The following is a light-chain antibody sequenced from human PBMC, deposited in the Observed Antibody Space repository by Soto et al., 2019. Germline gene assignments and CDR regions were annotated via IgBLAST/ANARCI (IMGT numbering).Light chain of an antibody. CDR2: KAS. V-gene: IGKV1-5*03. J-gene: IGKJ1*01. CDR3: QQYISYWT. Sequence: DIQMTQSPSTLSVSIGDRVTITCRASQSVRSWLAWYQQKPGKAPRLLIYKASSLQSGVPSRFSGSGSGTEFTLTISSLQPDDFATYYCQQYISYWTFGQGTRVAIK. CDR1: QSVRSW.